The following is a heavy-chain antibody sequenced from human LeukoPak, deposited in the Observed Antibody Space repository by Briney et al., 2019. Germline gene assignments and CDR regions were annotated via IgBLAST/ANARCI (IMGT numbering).Heavy chain of an antibody. V-gene: IGHV5-51*01. CDR2: IYPGDSDT. J-gene: IGHJ4*02. D-gene: IGHD3-3*01. CDR3: ARQNDFRLDY. Sequence: KPGESLRISCKGSGYTFSSYWIGWVRQMPGKGLEWMGIIYPGDSDTRYSPSLQGQVTISVDTSIGTAYLQWSSLKASDTAIYYCARQNDFRLDYWGQGTLVTASS. CDR1: GYTFSSYW.